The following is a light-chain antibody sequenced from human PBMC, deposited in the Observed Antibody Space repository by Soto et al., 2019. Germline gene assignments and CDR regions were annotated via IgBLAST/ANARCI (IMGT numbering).Light chain of an antibody. V-gene: IGKV3-15*01. Sequence: ETVMTQSPATLSVSPGERATLSCRASQNVSSRLAWYQQKPGQAPRLLMYGVSTRATGMPARFSGRGSGTEFTLTFSSLQSEDCAVYYCQQYNNWPLTFGGGTKVEIK. CDR3: QQYNNWPLT. CDR1: QNVSSR. CDR2: GVS. J-gene: IGKJ4*01.